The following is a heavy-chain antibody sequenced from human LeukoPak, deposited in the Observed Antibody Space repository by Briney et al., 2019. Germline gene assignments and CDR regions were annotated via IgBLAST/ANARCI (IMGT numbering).Heavy chain of an antibody. Sequence: SQTLSLTCTVSGGSISSGSYYWSWIRQPAGKGLEWIGRIYTSGSTYYNPSLKSRVTISVDTSKNQFSLKLSSVTAADTAVYYCARDSGLAAAGIGYWGQGTLVTVSS. CDR3: ARDSGLAAAGIGY. D-gene: IGHD6-13*01. V-gene: IGHV4-61*02. J-gene: IGHJ4*02. CDR1: GGSISSGSYY. CDR2: IYTSGST.